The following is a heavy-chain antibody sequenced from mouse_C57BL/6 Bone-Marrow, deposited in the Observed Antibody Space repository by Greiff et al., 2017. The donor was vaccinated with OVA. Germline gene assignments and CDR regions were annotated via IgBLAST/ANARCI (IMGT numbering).Heavy chain of an antibody. D-gene: IGHD1-1*02. Sequence: VQLQQSGAELVRPGTSVKMSCKASGYTFTNYWIGWAKQRPGHGLEWIGDIYPGGGYTNYNEKFKGKATLTADKSSSTAYMQFSSLTSEDSAIYYCAREGLWGFDYWGQGTTLTVSS. CDR1: GYTFTNYW. V-gene: IGHV1-63*01. CDR2: IYPGGGYT. CDR3: AREGLWGFDY. J-gene: IGHJ2*01.